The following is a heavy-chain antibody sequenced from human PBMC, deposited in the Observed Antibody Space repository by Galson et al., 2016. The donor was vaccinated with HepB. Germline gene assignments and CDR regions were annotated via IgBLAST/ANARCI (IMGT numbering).Heavy chain of an antibody. Sequence: SLRLSCAASGFTFSTYYMTWVRQAPGKGLEWVANINQDGGEKFYLDSMKGRFTISRDNAKNSLYLQMNSLTAEDTAVYYCARVLSFGWDLDYWGQGTLATVSS. V-gene: IGHV3-7*03. CDR3: ARVLSFGWDLDY. CDR2: INQDGGEK. J-gene: IGHJ4*02. D-gene: IGHD6-19*01. CDR1: GFTFSTYY.